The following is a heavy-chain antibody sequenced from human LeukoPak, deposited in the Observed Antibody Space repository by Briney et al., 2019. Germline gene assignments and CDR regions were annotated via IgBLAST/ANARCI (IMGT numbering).Heavy chain of an antibody. CDR2: ISGRDGST. D-gene: IGHD6-13*01. CDR3: ALSSSWYGGFFDY. Sequence: GGSLRLSCAASGFSFSNYAMSWVRQAPGKGLEWVSAISGRDGSTYYAGSVKGRFTISRDNSKNTLYLQMNSLRAEDTAVYYCALSSSWYGGFFDYWGQGTLVTVSS. V-gene: IGHV3-23*01. J-gene: IGHJ4*02. CDR1: GFSFSNYA.